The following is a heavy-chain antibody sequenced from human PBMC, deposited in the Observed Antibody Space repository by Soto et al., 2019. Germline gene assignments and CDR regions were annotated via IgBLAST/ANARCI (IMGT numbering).Heavy chain of an antibody. Sequence: PGESLKISCKGSGDSFTSYWIGWVRQMPGKGLEWMGIIYPGDSDTRYSPSFQGQVTISADKSISTAYLQWSSLKASDTAMYYCARRVETIFGMHKMNWFDPWGQGTLVTVSS. CDR3: ARRVETIFGMHKMNWFDP. V-gene: IGHV5-51*01. J-gene: IGHJ5*02. CDR2: IYPGDSDT. D-gene: IGHD3-3*01. CDR1: GDSFTSYW.